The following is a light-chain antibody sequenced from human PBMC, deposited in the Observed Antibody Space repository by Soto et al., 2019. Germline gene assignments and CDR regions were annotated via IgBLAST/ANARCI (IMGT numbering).Light chain of an antibody. Sequence: EIELTQSPGTLSLSPGDRATITCRASQSVSSSYLAWYQQKPDQAPRLLIYGASSKATGVPDRFSGSGSGTDFTLTISRLEPEDFAAYYCQQYSSSPGTFGQGTKVEIK. V-gene: IGKV3-20*01. CDR2: GAS. J-gene: IGKJ1*01. CDR3: QQYSSSPGT. CDR1: QSVSSSY.